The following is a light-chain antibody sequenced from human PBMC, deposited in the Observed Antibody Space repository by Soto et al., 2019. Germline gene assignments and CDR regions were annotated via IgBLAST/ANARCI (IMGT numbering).Light chain of an antibody. CDR1: GSDFGGYNY. CDR2: DVT. V-gene: IGLV2-14*03. Sequence: QSALTQPASVSGSPGQSITITCTGTGSDFGGYNYVSWYQQHPGKAPKLMIYDVTNRPSGVSNRFSGSKSGNTASLTISGLQAEDEADYYCSSYTSSSRVFGTGTKVPVL. CDR3: SSYTSSSRV. J-gene: IGLJ1*01.